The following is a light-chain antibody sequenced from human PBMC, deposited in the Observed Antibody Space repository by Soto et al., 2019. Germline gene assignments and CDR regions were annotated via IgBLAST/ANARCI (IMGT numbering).Light chain of an antibody. J-gene: IGKJ3*01. Sequence: EIVMTQSPATLSVTPGETGTLSCRASQDVNTFLAWYQQKPGQAPRLLIYDASTRATGIPARFSGSGSGTDFTLTITSLQSEDFAVYYCQPYYNWPPLFTFGPGTKVD. CDR3: QPYYNWPPLFT. CDR1: QDVNTF. CDR2: DAS. V-gene: IGKV3-15*01.